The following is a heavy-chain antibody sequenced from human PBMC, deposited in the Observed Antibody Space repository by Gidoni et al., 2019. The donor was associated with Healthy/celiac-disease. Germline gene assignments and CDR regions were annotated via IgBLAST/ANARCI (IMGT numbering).Heavy chain of an antibody. CDR1: GFTFSRYR. CDR2: ISSSSSYI. Sequence: EVQLVESGGGLVKPGGSLRLSCSASGFTFSRYRMNWVRQAPGKGLEWVSSISSSSSYIYYADSVKGRFTISRDNAKNSLYLQMNSLRAEDTAVYYCAREMRLGGSIAARRGAFDIWGQGTMVTVSS. J-gene: IGHJ3*02. V-gene: IGHV3-21*01. D-gene: IGHD6-6*01. CDR3: AREMRLGGSIAARRGAFDI.